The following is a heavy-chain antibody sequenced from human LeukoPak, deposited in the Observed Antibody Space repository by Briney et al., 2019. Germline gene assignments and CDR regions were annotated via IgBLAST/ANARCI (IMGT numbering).Heavy chain of an antibody. J-gene: IGHJ4*02. Sequence: SVKVSCKASGGTFSSYAISCVRQAPGQRVEWMGGIIPIFGTANYAQEVQCRVTSTADESTSTAYMELSSLRSEDTAVYYWARGDLAYCGGDCYSRLDYCGQGTLVTVSS. CDR2: IIPIFGTA. D-gene: IGHD2-21*02. CDR3: ARGDLAYCGGDCYSRLDY. V-gene: IGHV1-69*01. CDR1: GGTFSSYA.